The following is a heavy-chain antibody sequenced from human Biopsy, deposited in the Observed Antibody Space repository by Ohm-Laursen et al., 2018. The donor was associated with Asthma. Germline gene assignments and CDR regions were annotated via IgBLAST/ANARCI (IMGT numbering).Heavy chain of an antibody. Sequence: ASVKVSCKASGYTFINFAIHWVRQAPGQRLEWMGWINAGDGNTKYSQKFQGRVTMTRDTSAGTAYTDLGTLRSEDTAMYYCSRTYYDFLSGQDHEGFGIWGQRAMVTGS. D-gene: IGHD3-3*01. J-gene: IGHJ3*02. V-gene: IGHV1-3*01. CDR2: INAGDGNT. CDR1: GYTFINFA. CDR3: SRTYYDFLSGQDHEGFGI.